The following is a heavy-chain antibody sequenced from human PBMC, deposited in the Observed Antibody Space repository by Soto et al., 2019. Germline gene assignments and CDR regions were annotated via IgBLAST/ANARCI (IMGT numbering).Heavy chain of an antibody. V-gene: IGHV1-69*01. J-gene: IGHJ6*02. CDR1: GGTFSSYA. CDR2: IIPIFGTA. Sequence: QVQLVQSGAEVKQPGSSVKVSCKASGGTFSSYAISWVRQAPGQGLEWMGGIIPIFGTANYAQKFQGRVTITADESTSTDYMELSSLRSEDTAVYYCARDQGGLRYVDTPQYSGMDVWGQGTTVTVSS. D-gene: IGHD3-9*01. CDR3: ARDQGGLRYVDTPQYSGMDV.